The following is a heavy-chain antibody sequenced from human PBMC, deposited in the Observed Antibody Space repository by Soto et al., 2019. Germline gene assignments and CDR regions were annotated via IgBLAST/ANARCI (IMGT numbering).Heavy chain of an antibody. J-gene: IGHJ4*02. CDR3: GRDWVWFGAHPIDN. CDR2: ISYDGSIE. Sequence: QVQVVESGGGVVQPGRSLRLSCAASGFTFSNYGMHWVRQAPGKGLDWVAVISYDGSIEYYSESVKGRFTMFRDNSESTGYLQTNSLSTEERAVYFCGRDWVWFGAHPIDNWGQGTLVTVSS. CDR1: GFTFSNYG. V-gene: IGHV3-30*03. D-gene: IGHD3-10*01.